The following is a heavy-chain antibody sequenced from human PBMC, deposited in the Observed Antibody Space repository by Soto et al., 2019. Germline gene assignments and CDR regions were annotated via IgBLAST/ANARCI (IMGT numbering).Heavy chain of an antibody. V-gene: IGHV3-30-3*01. J-gene: IGHJ4*02. Sequence: PGGSLRLSCAASGFTFSSYAMHWVRQAPGKGLEWVAVISYDGSNKYYADSVKGRFTISRDNSKNTLYLQMNSLRAEDTAVYYCARDEGDGYTTYSKTFDYWGQGTLVTVSS. CDR2: ISYDGSNK. D-gene: IGHD5-12*01. CDR3: ARDEGDGYTTYSKTFDY. CDR1: GFTFSSYA.